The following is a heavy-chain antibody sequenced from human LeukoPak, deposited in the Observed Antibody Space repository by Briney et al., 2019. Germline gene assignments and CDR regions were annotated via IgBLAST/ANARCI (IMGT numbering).Heavy chain of an antibody. V-gene: IGHV3-48*03. J-gene: IGHJ6*03. Sequence: GGSLRLSCAASGFTFSTYEMHWVRQAPGKGLEWVSYISSSGSTIYYADSVKGRFTISRDNAKNSLYLQMNSLRAGDTAVYYCAKEGFYYMDVWGKGTTVTISS. CDR1: GFTFSTYE. CDR2: ISSSGSTI. CDR3: AKEGFYYMDV.